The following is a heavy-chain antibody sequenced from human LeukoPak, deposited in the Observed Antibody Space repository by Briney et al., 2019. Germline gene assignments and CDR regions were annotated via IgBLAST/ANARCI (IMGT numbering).Heavy chain of an antibody. Sequence: SETLSLTCTVSGGSISTSNYYWGWIRQPPGKGLEWIGNIFYSGSTYYSPSLKSRVTISLDTSRNQFSLKLNTVTAADTAVYYCAKSNGYGLVDIWGRGTMVTVSS. J-gene: IGHJ3*02. V-gene: IGHV4-39*07. CDR3: AKSNGYGLVDI. CDR2: IFYSGST. CDR1: GGSISTSNYY. D-gene: IGHD3-10*01.